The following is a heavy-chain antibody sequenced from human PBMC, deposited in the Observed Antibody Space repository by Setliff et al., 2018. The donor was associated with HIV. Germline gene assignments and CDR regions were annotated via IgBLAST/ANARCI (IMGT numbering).Heavy chain of an antibody. CDR1: RFTFSDYG. CDR2: IRYAASNK. Sequence: GGSLRLSCAPSRFTFSDYGIHWVRQAPGKGLEWLTYIRYAASNKFYVDSVKGRFTISRDNYKNTLFLQLNSLRVDDTAVYYCAKSCDVPSKPGPYYYSMDVWGKGTTVTVSS. CDR3: AKSCDVPSKPGPYYYSMDV. J-gene: IGHJ6*03. V-gene: IGHV3-30*02. D-gene: IGHD2-2*01.